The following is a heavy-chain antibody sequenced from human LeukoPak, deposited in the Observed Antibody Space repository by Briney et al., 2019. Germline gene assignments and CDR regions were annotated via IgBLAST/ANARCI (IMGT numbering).Heavy chain of an antibody. CDR3: AKDSNPWELRNAFDI. Sequence: GGSLRLSCAASGFTFDDYAMHWVRQAPGKGLEWVSLISWDGGSTYYADSVKGRFTISRDNSKNSLYLQMNSLRAEDTASYYCAKDSNPWELRNAFDIWGQGTMVTVSS. CDR1: GFTFDDYA. V-gene: IGHV3-43D*03. J-gene: IGHJ3*02. D-gene: IGHD1-26*01. CDR2: ISWDGGST.